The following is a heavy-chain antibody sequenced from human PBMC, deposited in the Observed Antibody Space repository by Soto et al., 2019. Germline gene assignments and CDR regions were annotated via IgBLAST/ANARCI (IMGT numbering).Heavy chain of an antibody. V-gene: IGHV4-30-4*01. CDR2: IFHSGST. CDR3: GLSGYDVAF. CDR1: GASVNTGDYY. Sequence: QVQLQESGPGLVKPSQTLSLTCTVSGASVNTGDYYWSWIRQPPGKGLEWIGYIFHSGSTYYNPSLKSRVSISLDTSKNQFALKLTSVTDGDTAVYYCGLSGYDVAFRGQGTLVTVSS. J-gene: IGHJ4*02. D-gene: IGHD5-12*01.